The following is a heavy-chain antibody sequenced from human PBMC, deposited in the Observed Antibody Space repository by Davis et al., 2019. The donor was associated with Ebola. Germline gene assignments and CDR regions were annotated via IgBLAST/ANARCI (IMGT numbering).Heavy chain of an antibody. CDR2: ISYDGSNK. Sequence: GESLKISCAASGFTFSSYSMHWVRQAPGKGLEWVAVISYDGSNKYYADSVKGRFTISRDNSKNTLYLQMNSLRAEDTAVYYCAKDPSENGYNDYYFDYWGQGTLVTVSS. J-gene: IGHJ4*02. CDR3: AKDPSENGYNDYYFDY. V-gene: IGHV3-30*18. CDR1: GFTFSSYS. D-gene: IGHD5-24*01.